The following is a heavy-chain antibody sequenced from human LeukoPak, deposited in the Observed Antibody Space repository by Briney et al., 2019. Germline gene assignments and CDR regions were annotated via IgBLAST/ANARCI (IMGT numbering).Heavy chain of an antibody. Sequence: GSLRLSCAASGFTFSSYWMSWVRQAPGKGLEWVANIKQDGSEKYYVDSVKGRFTISRDNAKNSLYLQMNSLRAEDTAVYYCARDNEEDEVGCTDYWGQGTLVTVSS. V-gene: IGHV3-7*01. CDR2: IKQDGSEK. CDR1: GFTFSSYW. J-gene: IGHJ4*02. CDR3: ARDNEEDEVGCTDY. D-gene: IGHD1-1*01.